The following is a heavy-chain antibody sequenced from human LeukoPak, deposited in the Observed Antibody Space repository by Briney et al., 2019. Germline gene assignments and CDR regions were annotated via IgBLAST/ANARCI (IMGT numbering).Heavy chain of an antibody. CDR2: ISSSSSYI. J-gene: IGHJ4*02. CDR3: TTEPLGQNDS. D-gene: IGHD1-14*01. CDR1: GFTFSSYS. Sequence: GGSLRLSCAASGFTFSSYSMNWVRQAPGKGLEWVSSISSSSSYIYYADSVKGRFTISRDSAKNSLYLQMNSLKTEDTAVYYCTTEPLGQNDSWGQGPWSPSPQ. V-gene: IGHV3-21*03.